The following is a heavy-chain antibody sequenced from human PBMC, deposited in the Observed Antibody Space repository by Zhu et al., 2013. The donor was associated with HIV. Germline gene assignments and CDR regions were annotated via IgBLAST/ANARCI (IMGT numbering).Heavy chain of an antibody. CDR2: ISTYNADT. V-gene: IGHV1-18*01. D-gene: IGHD1-1*01. CDR3: ARREKTHDGSNLFDY. J-gene: IGHJ4*01. Sequence: QIQLLQSGAEVKKPGASVKVSCKASGYSFTTYGINWVRQAPGQGLEWMAYISTYNADTNFAQKFRGRVTMTTDSSTSTADMELRSLTSDDTAVYFCARREKTHDGSNLFDYWGQGTLVTVSA. CDR1: GYSFTTYG.